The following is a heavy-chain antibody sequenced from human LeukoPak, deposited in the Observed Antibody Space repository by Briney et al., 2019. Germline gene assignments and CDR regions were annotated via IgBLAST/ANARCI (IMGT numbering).Heavy chain of an antibody. D-gene: IGHD1-26*01. Sequence: SETLSLTCTVSGDSITTSYWSWIRQPPGKGLEWIGYIYYSGNTNYNPSLRSRVTISVDTSKSQFSLHLTSVTAADTAVYYCANAREPPYRGIYYYFESWGQGTLVTVSS. J-gene: IGHJ4*02. CDR2: IYYSGNT. CDR3: ANAREPPYRGIYYYFES. CDR1: GDSITTSY. V-gene: IGHV4-59*01.